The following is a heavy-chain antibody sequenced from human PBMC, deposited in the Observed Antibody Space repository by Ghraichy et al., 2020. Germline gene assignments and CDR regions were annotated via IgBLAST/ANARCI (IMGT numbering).Heavy chain of an antibody. J-gene: IGHJ3*01. V-gene: IGHV2-5*02. CDR1: GFSLNTHGVG. CDR2: IYWDHDE. D-gene: IGHD3-16*01. CDR3: AHRGDVTDRVVAFGF. Sequence: SGPTLVKPTQALTLTCTFSGFSLNTHGVGVGWLRQPPGKALEWLALIYWDHDERYSPSLRSRLTITKDTSKNQVVLTMTDMDPVETATYYCAHRGDVTDRVVAFGFCGQGAMVTVSS.